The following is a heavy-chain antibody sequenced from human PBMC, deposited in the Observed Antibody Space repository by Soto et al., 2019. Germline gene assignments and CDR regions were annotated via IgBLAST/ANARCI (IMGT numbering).Heavy chain of an antibody. Sequence: QVQLQESGPGLVKPSGTLSLTCAISGGSIPSTDWWSWVRQSPGKGLEWLGEIRHTRSTHYNPSLQSRVTISMHRSQTPTYLTLTSVTAADTAVYYCPASPSTSGVYWSFELWGRGTLVSVSS. D-gene: IGHD2-2*01. J-gene: IGHJ2*01. CDR1: GGSIPSTDW. V-gene: IGHV4-4*02. CDR3: PASPSTSGVYWSFEL. CDR2: IRHTRST.